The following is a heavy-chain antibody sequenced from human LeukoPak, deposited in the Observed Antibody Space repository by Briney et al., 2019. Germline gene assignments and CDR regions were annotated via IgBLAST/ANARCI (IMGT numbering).Heavy chain of an antibody. CDR3: AVGTSWGAFDF. Sequence: TGGSLRLSCSVSGFTFSASAVNWVRQAPGKGLDWVSSLSSGNTYTYYTASVKGRFTISRDEAKNTLFLRMSGLRAEDTAVYFCAVGTSWGAFDFWGQGILVTVSS. V-gene: IGHV3-21*01. D-gene: IGHD1-26*01. J-gene: IGHJ4*02. CDR2: LSSGNTYT. CDR1: GFTFSASA.